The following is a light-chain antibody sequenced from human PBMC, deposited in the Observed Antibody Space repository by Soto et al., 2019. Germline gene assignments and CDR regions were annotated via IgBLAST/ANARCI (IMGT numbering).Light chain of an antibody. J-gene: IGLJ2*01. CDR3: AAWDDSRSGPV. V-gene: IGLV1-47*01. Sequence: QSVLTQPPSASGTPGQRVTISCSGSSSNIGSNYVYWYQQLPGTAPKLLIYRNNQRPSGVPDRFSGSKSGTSASLALSGLRSEDEAEYYCAAWDDSRSGPVFGGGTKLTVL. CDR1: SSNIGSNY. CDR2: RNN.